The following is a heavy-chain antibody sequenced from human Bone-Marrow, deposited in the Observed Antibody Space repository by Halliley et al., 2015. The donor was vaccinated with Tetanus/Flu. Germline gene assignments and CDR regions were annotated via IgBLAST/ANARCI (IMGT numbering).Heavy chain of an antibody. Sequence: TLSLTCAVSGGSIDSAHWWSWVRQSPRKGLEWIGEIYFSGSTNYNPSLKSRVTISLDKSKNQFSLNLSSVTAADTALYYCARVGDSGFGAHSYGLDVWGQGTMVT. CDR1: GGSIDSAHW. CDR3: ARVGDSGFGAHSYGLDV. V-gene: IGHV4-4*02. D-gene: IGHD3-16*01. CDR2: IYFSGST. J-gene: IGHJ6*01.